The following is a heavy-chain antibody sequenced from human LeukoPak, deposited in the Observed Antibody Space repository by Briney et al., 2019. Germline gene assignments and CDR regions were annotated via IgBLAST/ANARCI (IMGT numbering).Heavy chain of an antibody. CDR2: IYSGGST. D-gene: IGHD3-22*01. J-gene: IGHJ4*02. CDR1: GFIVSNNY. V-gene: IGHV3-53*01. CDR3: ARYYYESSGYPYYFDY. Sequence: GGSLSLSCAASGFIVSNNYMSWVRQAPGKGLEWVSVIYSGGSTYYADSLKSRFTISRDNSKNTVYLQMNSLRAEDTAVYYRARYYYESSGYPYYFDYWGQGTLVTVSS.